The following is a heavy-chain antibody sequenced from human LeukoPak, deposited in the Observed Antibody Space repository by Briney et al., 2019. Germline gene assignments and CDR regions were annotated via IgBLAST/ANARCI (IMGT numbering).Heavy chain of an antibody. CDR1: GFTFSSYW. V-gene: IGHV3-7*01. CDR3: AKDFIGEGTGMDV. J-gene: IGHJ6*02. CDR2: IKQDGSEK. D-gene: IGHD3-10*01. Sequence: GGSLRLSCAGSGFTFSSYWMSWVRQAPGKGLEWVANIKQDGSEKYYVDSVKGRFTISRDNSKNTLYLQMNSLRAEDTAVYYCAKDFIGEGTGMDVWGQGTTVTVSS.